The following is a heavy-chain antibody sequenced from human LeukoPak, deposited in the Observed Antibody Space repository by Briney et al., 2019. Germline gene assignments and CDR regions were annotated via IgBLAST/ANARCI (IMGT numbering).Heavy chain of an antibody. Sequence: SETLSLTCTVSGDSIGNYYWSWIRQTPGKGLEWIGCIQSSGNTYYNPSLKSRVTISIDTSKNQFSLELSSVTAADTAVYFCARVYFDTSGYSNPFDFWGQGTLVTVSS. CDR3: ARVYFDTSGYSNPFDF. CDR1: GDSIGNYY. CDR2: IQSSGNT. D-gene: IGHD3-22*01. V-gene: IGHV4-4*09. J-gene: IGHJ4*02.